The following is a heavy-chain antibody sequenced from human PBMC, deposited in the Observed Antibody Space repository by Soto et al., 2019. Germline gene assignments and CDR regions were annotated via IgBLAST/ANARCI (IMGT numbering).Heavy chain of an antibody. CDR1: GFTFSTYS. Sequence: GGSLRLSCAAPGFTFSTYSMNWVRQAPGKGLEWVSYISSGSSTIYYADSVKGRFTISRDNAKNSLYLQMDSLRAEDTAVYYATRSAYMDVWGTGTTVTVSS. D-gene: IGHD2-2*01. CDR2: ISSGSSTI. J-gene: IGHJ6*03. V-gene: IGHV3-48*01. CDR3: TRSAYMDV.